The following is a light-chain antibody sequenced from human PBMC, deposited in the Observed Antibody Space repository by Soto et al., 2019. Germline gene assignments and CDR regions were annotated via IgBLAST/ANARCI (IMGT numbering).Light chain of an antibody. CDR1: QSISSY. J-gene: IGKJ1*01. CDR2: AAS. CDR3: QQSYSTPRT. Sequence: DIPMTQSPSSLSASVGDRVTITCRASQSISSYLNWYQQKPGKAPKLLIYAASSLQSGVPSSFSGSGSGTDFTLTISSLQPEDVATYYCQQSYSTPRTFGQGTKVEIK. V-gene: IGKV1-39*01.